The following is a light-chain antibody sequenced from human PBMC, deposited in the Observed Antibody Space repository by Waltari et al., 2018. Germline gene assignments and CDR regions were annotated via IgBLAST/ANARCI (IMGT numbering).Light chain of an antibody. CDR1: GSNIGNNF. CDR3: GTWDSSLSVV. CDR2: DNK. V-gene: IGLV1-51*01. Sequence: QSVLTQPPSVSAAAGQKITISCSGSGSNIGNNFVSWYQQFPGTAPKLLIFDNKKRPSGMPDRFAGSKSGSSATLGIAGLQTGDEAEYYCGTWDSSLSVVFGGGTKLTVL. J-gene: IGLJ2*01.